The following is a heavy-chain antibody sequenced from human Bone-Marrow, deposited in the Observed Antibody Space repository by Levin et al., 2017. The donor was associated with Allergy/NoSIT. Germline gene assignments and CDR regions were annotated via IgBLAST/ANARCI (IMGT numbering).Heavy chain of an antibody. V-gene: IGHV4-30-2*01. Sequence: PSETLSLTCAVSGGSITSGSYSWSWIRQPPGNGLEWIGNIYHSGSTYYNPSLKSRVTISMDRSKNHFSLNLTSVTAADTAVYYCARAGEGTWFDYWGQGTLVTVSS. CDR3: ARAGEGTWFDY. D-gene: IGHD1-26*01. CDR2: IYHSGST. CDR1: GGSITSGSYS. J-gene: IGHJ4*02.